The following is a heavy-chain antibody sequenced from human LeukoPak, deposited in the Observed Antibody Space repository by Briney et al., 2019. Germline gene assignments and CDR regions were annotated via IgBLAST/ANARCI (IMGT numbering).Heavy chain of an antibody. CDR1: GYTFTAYY. V-gene: IGHV1-2*02. D-gene: IGHD2-2*01. J-gene: IGHJ6*04. CDR2: INPNSGGT. Sequence: ASVKVSCKASGYTFTAYYIHWVRQAPGQGLEWMGWINPNSGGTNYAQKFQGRVTLTRDTSITTAYMELNRLRSDDTAVYYCAKARGLYCGSTSCYDRDVWGKGTTVTVSS. CDR3: AKARGLYCGSTSCYDRDV.